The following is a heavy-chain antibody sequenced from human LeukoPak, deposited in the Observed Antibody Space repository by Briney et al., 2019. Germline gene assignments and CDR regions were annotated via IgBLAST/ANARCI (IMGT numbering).Heavy chain of an antibody. J-gene: IGHJ3*02. CDR1: GYTFTSYY. CDR3: ANTEALGYSGYDSYAFDI. V-gene: IGHV1-46*01. D-gene: IGHD5-12*01. CDR2: INPSGGST. Sequence: ASVKVSCKASGYTFTSYYMHWVRQAPGQGLEWMGIINPSGGSTSYAQKFQGRVTMTRDTSTSTVYMELSSLRSEDTAVYYCANTEALGYSGYDSYAFDIWGQGTMVTVSS.